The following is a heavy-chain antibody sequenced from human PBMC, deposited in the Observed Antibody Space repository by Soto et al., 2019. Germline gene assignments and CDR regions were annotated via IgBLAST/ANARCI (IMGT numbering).Heavy chain of an antibody. V-gene: IGHV3-21*06. CDR2: ISNRGSYI. CDR1: GFTFSSYS. CDR3: ARPQLGRSGGSQFDS. D-gene: IGHD2-15*01. Sequence: LRLSCIASGFTFSSYSMKWVRQAPGKGLEWVSSISNRGSYIYYADSVKGRFTISRDTSKNQFTLKLTSVSATDTAVYYCARPQLGRSGGSQFDSWGQGTLVTVSS. J-gene: IGHJ5*01.